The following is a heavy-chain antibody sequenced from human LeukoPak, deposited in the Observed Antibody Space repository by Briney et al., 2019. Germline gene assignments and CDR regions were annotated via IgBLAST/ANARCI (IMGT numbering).Heavy chain of an antibody. Sequence: GGSLRLSCAASGFTVSSNYMSWVRQAPGKGLEWVSVIYSGGSTYYADSVKGRFTISRDNSKNTLYLQMNSLRAEDTAVYYCASKTYYYDSSGSYYFDYWGQGTLVTVSS. D-gene: IGHD3-22*01. J-gene: IGHJ4*02. CDR2: IYSGGST. V-gene: IGHV3-53*01. CDR1: GFTVSSNY. CDR3: ASKTYYYDSSGSYYFDY.